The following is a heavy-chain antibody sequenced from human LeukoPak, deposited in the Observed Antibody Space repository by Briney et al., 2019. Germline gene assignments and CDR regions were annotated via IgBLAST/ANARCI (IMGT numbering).Heavy chain of an antibody. CDR1: GFTFSSYG. CDR3: AKDLGAATITGHYYYYGMDV. CDR2: ISYDGSNK. D-gene: IGHD5-12*01. V-gene: IGHV3-30*18. J-gene: IGHJ6*02. Sequence: GGSLRLSCAASGFTFSSYGMHWVRQAPGKGLEWVAVISYDGSNKYYADSVKGRFTISRDNSKNTLYLQMNSLRAEDTAVYYCAKDLGAATITGHYYYYGMDVWGQGTTVTVSS.